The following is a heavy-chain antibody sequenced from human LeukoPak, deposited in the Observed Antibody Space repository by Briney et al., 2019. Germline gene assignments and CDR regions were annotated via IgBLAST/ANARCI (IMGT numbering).Heavy chain of an antibody. J-gene: IGHJ5*02. V-gene: IGHV1-69*13. CDR1: GYTFTSYG. CDR3: ARTMGYTYGYTPEKFWFDP. CDR2: IIPIFGTA. Sequence: SVKFSCKASGYTFTSYGISWVRQAPGQGLEWIGGIIPIFGTANYAQKFQGRVTIIADESTSTAYMELSSLRSEDTAVYYCARTMGYTYGYTPEKFWFDPWGQGTLVTVSS. D-gene: IGHD5-18*01.